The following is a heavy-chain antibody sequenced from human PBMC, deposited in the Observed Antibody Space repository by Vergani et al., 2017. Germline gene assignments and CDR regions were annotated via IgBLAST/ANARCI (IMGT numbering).Heavy chain of an antibody. D-gene: IGHD6-13*01. CDR1: GGSISSYY. CDR2: IYYSGST. V-gene: IGHV4-59*01. CDR3: ARGSTGIADLGY. J-gene: IGHJ4*02. Sequence: QVQLQESGPGLVKPSETLSLTCTVSGGSISSYYWSWIRQPPGKGLEWIGYIYYSGSTNYNPSLKSRVTISVDTSKNQFSLKLSSVTAADTAVYYCARGSTGIADLGYWGQGTLVTVSS.